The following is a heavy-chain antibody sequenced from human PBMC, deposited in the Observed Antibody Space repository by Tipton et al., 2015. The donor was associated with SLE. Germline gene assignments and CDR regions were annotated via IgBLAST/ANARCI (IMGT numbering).Heavy chain of an antibody. D-gene: IGHD1-7*01. CDR2: IYHSGST. CDR3: ARLKGRLELPGYHYYMDV. J-gene: IGHJ6*03. CDR1: AGSITSSSYY. V-gene: IGHV4-39*01. Sequence: LRLSCTVSAGSITSSSYYWAWIRQPPGKGLEWIGTIYHSGSTYYNPSLKSRVTISVDTSKNQFSLKLRSVTAADTAVYYCARLKGRLELPGYHYYMDVWDKGTTVTVSS.